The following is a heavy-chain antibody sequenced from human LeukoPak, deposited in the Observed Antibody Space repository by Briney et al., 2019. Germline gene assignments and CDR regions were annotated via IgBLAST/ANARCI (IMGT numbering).Heavy chain of an antibody. D-gene: IGHD4-17*01. CDR3: ARGDVMTTVTTPTDY. CDR1: GFTFDDYA. V-gene: IGHV3-9*01. J-gene: IGHJ4*02. CDR2: ISWNSGSI. Sequence: PGGSLRLSCAASGFTFDDYAMHWVRQAPGKGLEWVSGISWNSGSIGYADSVKGRFTISRDNAKNSLYLQMNSLRAEDTAVYYCARGDVMTTVTTPTDYWGQGTLVTVSS.